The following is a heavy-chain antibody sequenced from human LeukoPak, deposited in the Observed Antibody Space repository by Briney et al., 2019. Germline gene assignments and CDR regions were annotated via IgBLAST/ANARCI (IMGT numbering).Heavy chain of an antibody. CDR3: ARAPAGGPFDN. CDR1: GYTFTGYY. J-gene: IGHJ4*02. V-gene: IGHV1-2*02. Sequence: ASVKVSCKASGYTFTGYYMHWVRQAPGQGLEWMAWLNPNSGDTDSAQKFQGRVTMTKDTSITTAYLELSSLRSGDTAVYYCARAPAGGPFDNWGQGTLVTVSS. CDR2: LNPNSGDT. D-gene: IGHD4-23*01.